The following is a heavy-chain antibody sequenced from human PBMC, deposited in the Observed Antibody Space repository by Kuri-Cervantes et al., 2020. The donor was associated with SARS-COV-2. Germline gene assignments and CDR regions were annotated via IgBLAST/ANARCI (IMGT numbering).Heavy chain of an antibody. J-gene: IGHJ4*02. Sequence: SETLSLTCTVSGGSISSSSYYWGWIRQPPGKGLEWIGSIYYSGSTYYNPSLKSRVTISVDTSKNQFSLKLSSVTAVDTAVYYCARRDSSSWAIDYWGQGTLVTVSS. CDR3: ARRDSSSWAIDY. D-gene: IGHD6-13*01. V-gene: IGHV4-39*07. CDR2: IYYSGST. CDR1: GGSISSSSYY.